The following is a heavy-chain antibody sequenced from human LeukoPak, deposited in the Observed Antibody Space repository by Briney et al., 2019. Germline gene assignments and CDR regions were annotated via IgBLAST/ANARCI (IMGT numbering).Heavy chain of an antibody. CDR3: GRDMDV. CDR1: GFSFSNYW. CDR2: IKQGGSEK. V-gene: IGHV3-7*04. J-gene: IGHJ6*02. Sequence: GGSLRLSCAVSGFSFSNYWMSWVRQAPGKGLEWVANIKQGGSEKYYVDSVKGRFTISRDDAKNSLYLQMNSLRADDTAVYYCGRDMDVWGQGTTVTVSS.